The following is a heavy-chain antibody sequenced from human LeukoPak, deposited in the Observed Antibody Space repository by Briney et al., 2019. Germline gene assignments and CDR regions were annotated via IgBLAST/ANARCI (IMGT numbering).Heavy chain of an antibody. V-gene: IGHV1-8*01. CDR3: ARDMVRGVIIPLGY. J-gene: IGHJ4*02. CDR1: GYTFTSYD. CDR2: MNPNSGNT. Sequence: ASVKVSCKASGYTFTSYDINWVRQATGQGLEWMGWMNPNSGNTGYAQKFQGRVTMTRNTSISTAYMELSSLRSEDTAVYYCARDMVRGVIIPLGYWGQGTLVTVYS. D-gene: IGHD3-10*01.